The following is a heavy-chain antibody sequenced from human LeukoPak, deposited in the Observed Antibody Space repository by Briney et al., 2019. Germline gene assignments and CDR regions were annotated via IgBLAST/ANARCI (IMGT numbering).Heavy chain of an antibody. CDR2: IYHSGTT. CDR3: ARNWNDGRFDY. J-gene: IGHJ4*02. CDR1: DDSISSSTW. D-gene: IGHD1-1*01. Sequence: PSETLSPTCAVSDDSISSSTWWSWVRQPPGKGLEWIGEIYHSGTTNYTPSLKSRVTISVDKSKKQISLRLTSVTAADTAVYYCARNWNDGRFDYWGQGTLVTVSS. V-gene: IGHV4-4*02.